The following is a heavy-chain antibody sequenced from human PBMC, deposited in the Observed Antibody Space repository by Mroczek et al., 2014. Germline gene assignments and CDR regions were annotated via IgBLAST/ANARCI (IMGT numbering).Heavy chain of an antibody. CDR2: IYTSGST. D-gene: IGHD3-3*01. Sequence: QVQLQQSGPGLVKPSQTLSLTCTVSGGSISSGSYYWSWIRQPAGKGLEWIGRIYTSGSTNYNPSLKSRVTISVDTSKNQFSLKLSSVTAADTAVYYCARSRGSITANSKFDYWGQGTLVTVSS. CDR3: ARSRGSITANSKFDY. CDR1: GGSISSGSYY. V-gene: IGHV4-61*02. J-gene: IGHJ4*02.